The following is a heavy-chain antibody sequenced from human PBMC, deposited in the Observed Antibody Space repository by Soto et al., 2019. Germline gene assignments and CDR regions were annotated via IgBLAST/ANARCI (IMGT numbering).Heavy chain of an antibody. V-gene: IGHV4-30-4*01. J-gene: IGHJ6*02. CDR2: IYYSGST. Sequence: SETLSLTCTVSGGSISSGDYYWSWIRQPPGKGLEWIGYIYYSGSTYYNPSLKSRVTISVDTSKNQFSLKLSSVTAADTAVYYCASLYGSGSYYPPPGYYGMDVWGQGTTVTVSS. D-gene: IGHD3-10*01. CDR3: ASLYGSGSYYPPPGYYGMDV. CDR1: GGSISSGDYY.